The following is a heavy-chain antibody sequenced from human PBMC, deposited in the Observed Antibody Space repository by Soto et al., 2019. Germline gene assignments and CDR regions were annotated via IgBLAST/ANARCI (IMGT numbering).Heavy chain of an antibody. J-gene: IGHJ3*02. D-gene: IGHD2-21*02. V-gene: IGHV3-21*01. CDR2: ISSSSSYI. CDR1: GFTFSSYS. CDR3: ARGAVVTPVRCAFDI. Sequence: GGSLRLSCAASGFTFSSYSMNWVRQAPGKGLEWVSSISSSSSYIYYADSVKGRFTISRDNAKNSLYLQMNSLRAEDTAVYYCARGAVVTPVRCAFDIWGQGTMVTVSS.